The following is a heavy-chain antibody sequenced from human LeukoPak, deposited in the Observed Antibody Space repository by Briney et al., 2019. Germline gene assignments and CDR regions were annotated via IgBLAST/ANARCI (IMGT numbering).Heavy chain of an antibody. CDR3: ARGPQDSKLLG. V-gene: IGHV4-59*01. CDR2: IYYSGST. CDR1: GGSISSYY. D-gene: IGHD2-15*01. Sequence: PSETLSLTCTVSGGSISSYYWSWIRQPPGKGLEWIGYIYYSGSTNYNPSLKSRVTISVDTSKNQFSLKLSSVTAADTAVYYCARGPQDSKLLGWGQGTLVTVSS. J-gene: IGHJ4*02.